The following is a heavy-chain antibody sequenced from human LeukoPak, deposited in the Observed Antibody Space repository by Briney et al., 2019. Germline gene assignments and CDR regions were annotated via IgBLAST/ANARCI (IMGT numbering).Heavy chain of an antibody. CDR1: GFTFSSYA. D-gene: IGHD3-22*01. V-gene: IGHV3-23*01. CDR2: ISGSGGST. CDR3: AKGSGYDSSGYYWVY. J-gene: IGHJ4*02. Sequence: GGSLRLSCAASGFTFSSYAMSWVRQAPGKGLEWVSAISGSGGSTYYADSVKGRFTISRDNSKNTLYLQMSSLRAEDTAVYYCAKGSGYDSSGYYWVYWGQGALVTVSS.